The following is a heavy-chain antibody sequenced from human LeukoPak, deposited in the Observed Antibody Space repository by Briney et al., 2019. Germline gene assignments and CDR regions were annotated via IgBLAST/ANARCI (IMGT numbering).Heavy chain of an antibody. CDR2: INHSGST. D-gene: IGHD2/OR15-2a*01. Sequence: SETLSLTCAVYGGSFSGYYWSWIRQPPGKGLEWIGEINHSGSTNYNPSLKSRVTISVDTSKNQFSLKLSSVTAADTAVYYCARTAWARSTHHYYYYYMDVWGKGTTVTVSS. CDR1: GGSFSGYY. V-gene: IGHV4-34*01. J-gene: IGHJ6*03. CDR3: ARTAWARSTHHYYYYYMDV.